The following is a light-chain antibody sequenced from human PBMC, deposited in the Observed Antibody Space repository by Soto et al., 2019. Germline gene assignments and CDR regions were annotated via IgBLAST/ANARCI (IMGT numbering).Light chain of an antibody. J-gene: IGKJ2*01. Sequence: EIVMTQSPATLSVSPGERATLSCRASQSISTELAWYQQKPGQPPRLLIYSASTRATGVPARFTGSGSGSEFTIPISVLQSADFAVYYCQQGHNWPLPFGQGTRLEI. CDR2: SAS. CDR1: QSISTE. V-gene: IGKV3-15*01. CDR3: QQGHNWPLP.